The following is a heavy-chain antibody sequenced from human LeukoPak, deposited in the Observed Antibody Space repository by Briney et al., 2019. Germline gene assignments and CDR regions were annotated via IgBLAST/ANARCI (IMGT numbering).Heavy chain of an antibody. CDR3: ARVGTGTRSFDS. D-gene: IGHD1/OR15-1a*01. V-gene: IGHV1-18*01. CDR1: GYTFTTHD. J-gene: IGHJ4*02. Sequence: ASVKVSCKTSGYTFTTHDINWVRQAPGQGPERMGRISAYNGYTNYGRRFQGRVTMTTDTSTNTAYMELRSLRSDDTAVHYCARVGTGTRSFDSWGQGTLVTVSS. CDR2: ISAYNGYT.